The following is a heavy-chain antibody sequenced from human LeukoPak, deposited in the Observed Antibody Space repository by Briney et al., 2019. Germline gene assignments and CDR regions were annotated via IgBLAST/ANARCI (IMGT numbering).Heavy chain of an antibody. J-gene: IGHJ6*03. CDR2: ISTSGSTI. V-gene: IGHV3-11*01. CDR3: ARFGAIYRYSHYYMDV. D-gene: IGHD4/OR15-4a*01. Sequence: GGSLRLSCAASGFTFSDYYMSWIRQAPGKGLEWVSYISTSGSTIYYADSVKGRFTISRDNAKNSLYLQMNSLRAEDTAVYYCARFGAIYRYSHYYMDVWGKGTTVTISS. CDR1: GFTFSDYY.